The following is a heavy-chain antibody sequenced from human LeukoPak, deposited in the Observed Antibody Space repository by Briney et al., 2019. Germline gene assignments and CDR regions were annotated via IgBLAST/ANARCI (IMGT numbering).Heavy chain of an antibody. D-gene: IGHD5-12*01. CDR2: IYYSGST. CDR3: ARHGGYDLVLDY. Sequence: SETLSLTCTVSGGSISSSSYSWGWIRQPPGKGLEWIGYIYYSGSTNYNPSLKSRVTISVDTSKNQFSLKLSSVTAADTAVYYCARHGGYDLVLDYWGQGTLVTVSS. J-gene: IGHJ4*02. V-gene: IGHV4-61*05. CDR1: GGSISSSSYS.